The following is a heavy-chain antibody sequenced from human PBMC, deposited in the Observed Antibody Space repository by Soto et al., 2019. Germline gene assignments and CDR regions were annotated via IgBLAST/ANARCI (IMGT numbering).Heavy chain of an antibody. D-gene: IGHD4-17*01. CDR1: GFTFSGSA. CDR3: YRRETTTDY. Sequence: EVQLVESGGGLVQPGGSLKLSCAASGFTFSGSAMHWVRQASGKGLEWVGRIRSKANSYATAYAASVKGRFTISRDDSKNTADLQMNSLKTEDTAVYYCYRRETTTDYWGQGTLVTVSS. V-gene: IGHV3-73*02. J-gene: IGHJ4*02. CDR2: IRSKANSYAT.